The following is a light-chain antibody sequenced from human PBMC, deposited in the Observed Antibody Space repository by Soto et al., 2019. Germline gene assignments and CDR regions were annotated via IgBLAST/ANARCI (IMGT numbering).Light chain of an antibody. Sequence: QSVLTQPPSASGSPGQSVTISCSGTSSDVGGYNYVSWFQQHPGKAPKLMIYEVTKRPSGVPDRFSGSKSGNTASLTVSGLQAEDEVEYYCSSYVGSNNFVFGTGTKVTVL. J-gene: IGLJ1*01. V-gene: IGLV2-8*01. CDR2: EVT. CDR3: SSYVGSNNFV. CDR1: SSDVGGYNY.